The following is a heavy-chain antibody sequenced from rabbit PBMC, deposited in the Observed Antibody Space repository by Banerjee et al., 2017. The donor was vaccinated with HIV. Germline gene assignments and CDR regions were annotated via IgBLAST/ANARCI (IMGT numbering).Heavy chain of an antibody. CDR1: GFDISSYNM. Sequence: QEQLKETGGGLVQPEGSLTLTCKASGFDISSYNMQWVRQSPGKGLESIGFINTGGSAYYASWAKGRFTISKTSSTTVTLQMTSLTAADTATYFCARGTHSGWEGGAFDPWGPGTLVTVS. CDR2: INTGGSA. D-gene: IGHD4-1*01. V-gene: IGHV1S45*01. J-gene: IGHJ2*01. CDR3: ARGTHSGWEGGAFDP.